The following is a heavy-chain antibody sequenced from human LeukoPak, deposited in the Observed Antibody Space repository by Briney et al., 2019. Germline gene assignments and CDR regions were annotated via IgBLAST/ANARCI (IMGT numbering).Heavy chain of an antibody. CDR3: ARGSSLDY. V-gene: IGHV3-30-3*01. D-gene: IGHD3-10*01. J-gene: IGHJ4*02. CDR2: ISYDGSNK. Sequence: RSLRLSCAASGFTFSSYAMHWVRQAPGKGLEWVAVISYDGSNKYYADSVKGRFTISRDSSKNTLYLQMNSLRAEDTAVYYCARGSSLDYWGQGTLVTVSS. CDR1: GFTFSSYA.